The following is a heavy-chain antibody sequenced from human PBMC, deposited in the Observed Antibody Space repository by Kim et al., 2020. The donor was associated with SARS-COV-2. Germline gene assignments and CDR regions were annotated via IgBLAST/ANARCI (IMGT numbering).Heavy chain of an antibody. CDR2: ISGSGGST. CDR1: GFTFSSYA. V-gene: IGHV3-23*01. Sequence: GGSLRLSCAASGFTFSSYAMSWVRQAPGKGLEWVSAISGSGGSTYYADSVKGRFTISRDNSKNTLYLQMNSLRAEDTAVYYCAKVGYSYGSKGSPIYYYYYGMDVWGQGTTVTVSS. CDR3: AKVGYSYGSKGSPIYYYYYGMDV. J-gene: IGHJ6*02. D-gene: IGHD5-18*01.